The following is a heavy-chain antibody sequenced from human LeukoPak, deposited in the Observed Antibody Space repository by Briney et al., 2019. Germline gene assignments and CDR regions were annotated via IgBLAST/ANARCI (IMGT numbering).Heavy chain of an antibody. Sequence: SETLSLTCTVSGGSISSSSYYWGWIRQPPGKGLEWIGSIYYSGSTYYNPSLKSRVTISVDSSKNQFSLKLSSVTAADTAVYYCARHVFSSLDYWGQGTLVTVSS. CDR2: IYYSGST. J-gene: IGHJ4*02. CDR1: GGSISSSSYY. D-gene: IGHD6-6*01. CDR3: ARHVFSSLDY. V-gene: IGHV4-39*01.